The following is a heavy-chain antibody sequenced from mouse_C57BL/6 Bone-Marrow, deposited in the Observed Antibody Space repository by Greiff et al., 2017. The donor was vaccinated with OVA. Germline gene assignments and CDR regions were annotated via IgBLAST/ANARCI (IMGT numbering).Heavy chain of an antibody. CDR2: IDPANGYT. D-gene: IGHD3-3*01. CDR1: GSTIKNTY. Sequence: VQLQQSVAELVRPGASVKLSCTASGSTIKNTYMHWVKQRPEQGLEWIGRIDPANGYTKYAPKFQGKATITADTSSNTAYLQLSSLTSEDTAIYYCATDSRYFDVWGTGTTVTVSS. J-gene: IGHJ1*03. V-gene: IGHV14-3*01. CDR3: ATDSRYFDV.